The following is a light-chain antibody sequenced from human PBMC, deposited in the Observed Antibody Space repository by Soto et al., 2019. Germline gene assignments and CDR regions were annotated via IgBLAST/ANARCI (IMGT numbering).Light chain of an antibody. CDR2: DND. CDR3: GTWDSTLNVVL. J-gene: IGLJ2*01. CDR1: SSNIGSNF. Sequence: QSVLTQPPSVSAAPGQRVAISCSGSSSNIGSNFVSWYRHVPGTAPKLLIYDNDKRPSEIPDRFSGSKSGTSATLAITGLQTGDEVDYYCGTWDSTLNVVLFGGGTKLTVL. V-gene: IGLV1-51*01.